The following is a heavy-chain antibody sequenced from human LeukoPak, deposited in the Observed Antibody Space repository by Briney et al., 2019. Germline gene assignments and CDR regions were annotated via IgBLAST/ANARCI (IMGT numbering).Heavy chain of an antibody. CDR1: GYRFITYW. V-gene: IGHV5-51*01. D-gene: IGHD3-9*01. CDR2: IYPGDSDT. Sequence: GESLKISCRGSGYRFITYWIGWVRQMPGKGLEWMGIIYPGDSDTRYSPSFQGQVTISADKSISTAYLQWSSLKASDTAMYYCARPGGYYNDYFDYWGQGTLVTVSS. J-gene: IGHJ4*02. CDR3: ARPGGYYNDYFDY.